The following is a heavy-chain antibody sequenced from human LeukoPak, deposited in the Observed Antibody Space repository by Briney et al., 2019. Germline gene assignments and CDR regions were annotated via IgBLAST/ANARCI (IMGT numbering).Heavy chain of an antibody. CDR1: GFTLSSNY. V-gene: IGHV3-66*01. Sequence: GGSLRLSCAPSGFTLSSNYTSCVRQAPGKGLEWVSVIYSGGSTYYTDSVKGRFTVSRDKSKNTLYLQMNSLRAEDTAVYYGARDLTVGVYSRDYWGEGTLVTVSS. CDR3: ARDLTVGVYSRDY. J-gene: IGHJ4*02. D-gene: IGHD4-23*01. CDR2: IYSGGST.